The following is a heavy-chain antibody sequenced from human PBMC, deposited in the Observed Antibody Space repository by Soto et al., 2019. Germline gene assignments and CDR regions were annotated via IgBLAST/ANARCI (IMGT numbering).Heavy chain of an antibody. V-gene: IGHV1-69*04. CDR1: GGTFSSYT. Sequence: SVKVSCKASGGTFSSYTISWVRQAPGQGLEWMGRIIPILGIANYAQKFQGRVTITADKSTSTAYMELSSLRSEDTAVYYCARDPSYYDSSGYYPNFDYWGQGTLVTVSS. D-gene: IGHD3-22*01. CDR2: IIPILGIA. J-gene: IGHJ4*02. CDR3: ARDPSYYDSSGYYPNFDY.